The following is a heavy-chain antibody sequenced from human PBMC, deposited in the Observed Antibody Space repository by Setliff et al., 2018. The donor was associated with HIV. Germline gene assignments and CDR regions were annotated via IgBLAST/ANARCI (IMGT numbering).Heavy chain of an antibody. Sequence: ASVKVSCKASTYTFSSYVINWVRQAPGQGLEWMANFDPEDGETFYAQKFQGRLTMTEDTSTDTAYMELSSLRSDDTAMYYCATDPGYSSTWYSESFQHWGQGTVVTVSS. V-gene: IGHV1-24*01. CDR2: FDPEDGET. D-gene: IGHD6-13*01. J-gene: IGHJ1*01. CDR1: TYTFSSYV. CDR3: ATDPGYSSTWYSESFQH.